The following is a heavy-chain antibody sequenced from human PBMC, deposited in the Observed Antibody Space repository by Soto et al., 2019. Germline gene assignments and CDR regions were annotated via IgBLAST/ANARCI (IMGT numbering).Heavy chain of an antibody. V-gene: IGHV3-30*18. CDR1: GFTFSTYG. CDR3: VKEGRGSSTSCSRCYGLDV. CDR2: LSHDESNK. J-gene: IGHJ6*02. Sequence: PVGSLRLSCGASGFTFSTYGMHWVRQAPGKGLEWVAALSHDESNKFYADSVKGRFTISRDNSKNTLYLEMFSLRAEDTAVYYCVKEGRGSSTSCSRCYGLDVWGQGTTVTVSS. D-gene: IGHD2-2*01.